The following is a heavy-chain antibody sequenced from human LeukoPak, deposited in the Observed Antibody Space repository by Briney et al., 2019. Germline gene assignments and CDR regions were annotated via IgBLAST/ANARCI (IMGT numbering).Heavy chain of an antibody. J-gene: IGHJ3*02. CDR1: GDSINSYY. CDR3: ARLTKRNDAFTI. V-gene: IGHV4-59*01. CDR2: IYYSGST. D-gene: IGHD1-14*01. Sequence: SETLSLTCSVSGDSINSYYWSWIRQPPGKGLEWIGYIYYSGSTNHNPSLKSRLTISVDTSKNQFSLKLTSVTTADTAVYYCARLTKRNDAFTIWGQGTMVTASS.